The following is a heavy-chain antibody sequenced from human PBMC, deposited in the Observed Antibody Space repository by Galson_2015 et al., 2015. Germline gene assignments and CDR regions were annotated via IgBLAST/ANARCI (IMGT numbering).Heavy chain of an antibody. CDR2: ISYDGSNK. CDR3: AREYLGRYCGSTSGDQVGY. V-gene: IGHV3-30-3*01. D-gene: IGHD2-2*01. J-gene: IGHJ4*02. Sequence: SLRLSCAASGFTFSSYAMHWVRQAPGKGLEWVAVISYDGSNKYYADSVKGQFTISRDNSKNTLYLQMNSLRAEDTAVYYCAREYLGRYCGSTSGDQVGYWGQGTLVTVSS. CDR1: GFTFSSYA.